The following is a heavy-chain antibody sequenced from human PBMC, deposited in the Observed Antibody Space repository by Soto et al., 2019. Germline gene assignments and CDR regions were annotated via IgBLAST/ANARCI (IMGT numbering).Heavy chain of an antibody. V-gene: IGHV3-23*01. Sequence: GGSLRLSCAASGFTFSSYAMSWVRQAPGKGLGWVSAISGSGGSTYYVDSAKGRFTISRDNSQNTLYLQMNSMRAEETAVYYCAKGKVGATLDAFDIWGQGTMVTVSS. CDR2: ISGSGGST. J-gene: IGHJ3*02. CDR3: AKGKVGATLDAFDI. D-gene: IGHD1-26*01. CDR1: GFTFSSYA.